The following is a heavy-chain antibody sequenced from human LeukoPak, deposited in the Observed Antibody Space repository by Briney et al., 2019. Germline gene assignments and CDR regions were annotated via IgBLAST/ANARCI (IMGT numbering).Heavy chain of an antibody. CDR1: GGSISSSSYY. J-gene: IGHJ4*02. CDR2: IYYSGST. V-gene: IGHV4-39*07. Sequence: SETLSLTCTVSGGSISSSSYYWGWIRQPPGKGLEWIGSIYYSGSTYYNPSLKSRVTISVDTSKNQFSLKLSSVTAADTAIYYCARGVVAAAGRTFDFWGQGTLVTVSS. D-gene: IGHD6-13*01. CDR3: ARGVVAAAGRTFDF.